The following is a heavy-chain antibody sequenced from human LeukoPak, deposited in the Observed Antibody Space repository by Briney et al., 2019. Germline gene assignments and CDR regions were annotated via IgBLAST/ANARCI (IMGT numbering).Heavy chain of an antibody. CDR3: ARRLRYFDWLSNNWAFDI. Sequence: PSETLSLTCTVSGGSISSSSYYWGWIRQPPGKGLEWIGSIYYSGSTYYNPSLKSRVTISVDTSKNQFSLKLSSVTAADTAVYYCARRLRYFDWLSNNWAFDIWGQGTMVTVSS. CDR1: GGSISSSSYY. J-gene: IGHJ3*02. CDR2: IYYSGST. D-gene: IGHD3-9*01. V-gene: IGHV4-39*07.